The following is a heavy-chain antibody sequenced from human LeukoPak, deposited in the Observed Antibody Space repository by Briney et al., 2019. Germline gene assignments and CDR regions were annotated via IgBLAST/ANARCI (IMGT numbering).Heavy chain of an antibody. D-gene: IGHD1-26*01. Sequence: GGSLRLSCAASGFTLTTSWMYWVRQTPEKGLVWVSRISRDVRDTKYADSVAGRFRISRDKAKYTLYLQMNSLRAKDTAVYYGLRSEWEIPAVWGQGTLVTVSS. CDR3: LRSEWEIPAV. CDR2: ISRDVRDT. J-gene: IGHJ4*02. CDR1: GFTLTTSW. V-gene: IGHV3-74*03.